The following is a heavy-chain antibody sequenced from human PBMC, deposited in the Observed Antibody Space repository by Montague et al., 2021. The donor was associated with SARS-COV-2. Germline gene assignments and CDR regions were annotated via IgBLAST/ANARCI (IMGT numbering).Heavy chain of an antibody. CDR3: ARESGFLDAFAI. J-gene: IGHJ3*02. D-gene: IGHD1-14*01. CDR1: GGSMNSYY. V-gene: IGHV4-59*01. Sequence: SETLSLTCTVSGGSMNSYYWSWIRQPPGKGLEWIGYIFYSGDTNNNPSLKGRVTISVDTSKNQFSLKLTSVTAADTAVYYCARESGFLDAFAIWGQGTMITVSS. CDR2: IFYSGDT.